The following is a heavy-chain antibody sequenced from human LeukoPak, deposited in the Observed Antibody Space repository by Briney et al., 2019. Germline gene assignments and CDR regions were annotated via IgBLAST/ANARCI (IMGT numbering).Heavy chain of an antibody. CDR1: GFSFSTYA. CDR2: ISGSGGST. CDR3: ARGSTYYDSSGQVPFDY. V-gene: IGHV3-23*01. D-gene: IGHD3-22*01. Sequence: GGSLRLSCAGSGFSFSTYAMSWVRQAPGKGLKWVSGISGSGGSTYYADSVKGRFTISRDNAKNSLYLQMNSLRAEDTAVYYCARGSTYYDSSGQVPFDYWGQGTLVTVSS. J-gene: IGHJ4*02.